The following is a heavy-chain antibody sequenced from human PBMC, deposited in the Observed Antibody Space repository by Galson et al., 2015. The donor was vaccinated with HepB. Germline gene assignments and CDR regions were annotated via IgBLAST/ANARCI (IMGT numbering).Heavy chain of an antibody. D-gene: IGHD2-21*02. J-gene: IGHJ4*02. Sequence: CAASGFTFSSYGMHWVRQAPGKGLEWVAVISYDGSNKYYADSVKGRFTISRDNSKNTLYLQMNSLRAEDTAVYYCAKDRLRGGDSFGPIDYWGQGTLVTVSS. CDR3: AKDRLRGGDSFGPIDY. CDR1: GFTFSSYG. CDR2: ISYDGSNK. V-gene: IGHV3-30*18.